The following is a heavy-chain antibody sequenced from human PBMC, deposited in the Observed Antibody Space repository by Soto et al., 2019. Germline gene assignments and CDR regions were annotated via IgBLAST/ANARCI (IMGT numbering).Heavy chain of an antibody. V-gene: IGHV1-2*04. D-gene: IGHD6-13*01. J-gene: IGHJ4*02. CDR3: ARDVAAADY. Sequence: ALVQGACQASGYTFPYRGSNWVRQAPGQGLEWMGWINPYSGGTNYAQKFQGWVTMTRDTSISTAYMELSRLRSDDTAVYYCARDVAAADYWGQGTLVTVSS. CDR1: GYTFPYRG. CDR2: INPYSGGT.